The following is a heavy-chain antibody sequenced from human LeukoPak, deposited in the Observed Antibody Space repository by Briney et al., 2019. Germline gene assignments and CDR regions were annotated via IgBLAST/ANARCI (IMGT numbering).Heavy chain of an antibody. Sequence: GGSLRLSCAASGFTFNGYSFNWVRQAPRKGLEWVAHISSSSAYIYYADSAKGRFTISRDNAKNSLYLQMNSLRAEDTAVYYCARDGLWGSSEYWGQGTLLTVSS. CDR1: GFTFNGYS. D-gene: IGHD3-16*01. J-gene: IGHJ4*02. CDR3: ARDGLWGSSEY. V-gene: IGHV3-21*05. CDR2: ISSSSAYI.